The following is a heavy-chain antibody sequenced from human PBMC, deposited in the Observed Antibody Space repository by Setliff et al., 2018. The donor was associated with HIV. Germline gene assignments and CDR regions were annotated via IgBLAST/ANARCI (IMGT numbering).Heavy chain of an antibody. CDR1: GFAFSNDD. Sequence: GGSLRLSCAASGFAFSNDDMHWVRQPTGKGLEWVSTIGSAGDSYCPGSVKGRFTISRDNAKNSLYLQMNSLRAEDMALYYCAKAGGYDSSGYYYYYWGQGTLVTVSS. V-gene: IGHV3-13*01. J-gene: IGHJ4*02. CDR3: AKAGGYDSSGYYYYY. D-gene: IGHD3-22*01. CDR2: IGSAGDS.